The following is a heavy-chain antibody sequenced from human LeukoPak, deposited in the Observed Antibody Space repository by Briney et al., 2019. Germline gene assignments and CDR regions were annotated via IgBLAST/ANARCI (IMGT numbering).Heavy chain of an antibody. V-gene: IGHV4-30-4*01. CDR1: GGSISSGDYY. CDR2: IYYSGST. CDR3: ARLRVVAANVDAFDI. D-gene: IGHD2-15*01. J-gene: IGHJ3*02. Sequence: SETLSLTCTVSGGSISSGDYYWSWIRQPPGKGLEWIGYIYYSGSTYYNPSLKSRVTISVDTSKNQFSLKLSSVTAADTAVYYCARLRVVAANVDAFDIWGQGAMVTVSS.